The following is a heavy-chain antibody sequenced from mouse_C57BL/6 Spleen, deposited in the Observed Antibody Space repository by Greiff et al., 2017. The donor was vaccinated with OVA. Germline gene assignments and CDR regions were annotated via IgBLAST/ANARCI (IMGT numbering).Heavy chain of an antibody. CDR2: INPNNGGT. Sequence: VQLQQSGPELVKPGASVKISCKASGYTFTDYYMNWVKQSHGKSLEWIGDINPNNGGTSYNQKFKGKATLTVDKSSSTAYMELRSLTSEDSAVYYCARFITTVVAAPYWYFDVWGTGTTVTVSS. J-gene: IGHJ1*03. CDR1: GYTFTDYY. CDR3: ARFITTVVAAPYWYFDV. V-gene: IGHV1-26*01. D-gene: IGHD1-1*01.